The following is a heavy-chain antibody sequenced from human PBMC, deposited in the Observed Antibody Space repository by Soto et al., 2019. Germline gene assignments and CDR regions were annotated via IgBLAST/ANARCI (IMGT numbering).Heavy chain of an antibody. CDR1: GFIFRNDV. J-gene: IGHJ5*02. D-gene: IGHD4-17*01. Sequence: EVRLLESGGGLIQPGGSLRLSCAGSGFIFRNDVMSWGRQPPGKGLEWVSSISGSGARTDYAASVKGRFTISRDNSKNTLYLQMNSLRAEDTATYYCAKDRGDYVPPRSDPWGQGTLVTVSS. CDR2: ISGSGART. CDR3: AKDRGDYVPPRSDP. V-gene: IGHV3-23*01.